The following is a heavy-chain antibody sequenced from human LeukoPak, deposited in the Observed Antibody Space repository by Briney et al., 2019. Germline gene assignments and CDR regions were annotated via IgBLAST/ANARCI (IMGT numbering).Heavy chain of an antibody. J-gene: IGHJ4*02. Sequence: GSSVKVSCKASGGTFSSYAISWVRQAPGQGLEWMGGIIPIFGTANCAQKFQGRVTITADKSTSTAYMELSSLRSEDTAVYYCARGVPDLTFDYWGQGTLVTVSS. CDR2: IIPIFGTA. CDR3: ARGVPDLTFDY. V-gene: IGHV1-69*06. D-gene: IGHD2-2*01. CDR1: GGTFSSYA.